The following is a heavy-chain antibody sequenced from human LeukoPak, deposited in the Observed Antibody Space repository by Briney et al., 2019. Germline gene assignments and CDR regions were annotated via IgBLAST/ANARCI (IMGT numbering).Heavy chain of an antibody. Sequence: SQTLSLTCAISGDSVSSNLVAWNWIRQSPSRGLEWLGRTYYRSKWCNDYAVSLRSRIVIKPDTSMNQFSLQLNSMTPEDTAVYYCARDPGGMDVWGQGTTVIVSS. J-gene: IGHJ6*02. CDR2: TYYRSKWCN. CDR1: GDSVSSNLVA. V-gene: IGHV6-1*01. D-gene: IGHD3-16*01. CDR3: ARDPGGMDV.